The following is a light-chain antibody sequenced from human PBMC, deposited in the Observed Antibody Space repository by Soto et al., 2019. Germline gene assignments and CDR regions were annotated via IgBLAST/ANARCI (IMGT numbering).Light chain of an antibody. CDR1: QSLLYNNTYNY. V-gene: IGKV2-28*01. CDR2: FGS. Sequence: EIVMTQSPLTLPVTPGEPASISCRSSQSLLYNNTYNYLDWYVQKPGQSPQLLIYFGSNRAPGVPDRFSGSRSGTDLTLKIKSVEAEDVGTYYCMQALQSLTFGKGTRLEIQ. J-gene: IGKJ5*01. CDR3: MQALQSLT.